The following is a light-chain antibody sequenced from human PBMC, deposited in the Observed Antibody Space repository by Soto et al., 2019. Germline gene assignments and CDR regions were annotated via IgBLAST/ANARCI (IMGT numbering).Light chain of an antibody. V-gene: IGKV2-24*01. CDR2: KVS. J-gene: IGKJ1*01. CDR1: HGLVHSSGNTY. Sequence: DVVLTQTALSSPVTLGQPASISCRSSHGLVHSSGNTYLSWLHQRPGQPPRLLFFKVSARFSGAPDRSTASGAGTEFTLQISRVEAEDVGIYYCVQSTHFPCTFGQGTKLEV. CDR3: VQSTHFPCT.